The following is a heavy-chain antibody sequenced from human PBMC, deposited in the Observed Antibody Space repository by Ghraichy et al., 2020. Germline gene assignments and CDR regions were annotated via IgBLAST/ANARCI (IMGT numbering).Heavy chain of an antibody. J-gene: IGHJ6*03. CDR3: ARGIGVRGSYYYYMDV. D-gene: IGHD3-10*01. CDR1: GGSISSGGYS. Sequence: SQTLSLTCAVSGGSISSGGYSWSWIRQPPGKGLEWIGYIYHNGNTYDSPSLKSRVTISVDRSKNQFSLKLNSVTAADTAVYYCARGIGVRGSYYYYMDVWGKGTTVTVSS. CDR2: IYHNGNT. V-gene: IGHV4-30-2*01.